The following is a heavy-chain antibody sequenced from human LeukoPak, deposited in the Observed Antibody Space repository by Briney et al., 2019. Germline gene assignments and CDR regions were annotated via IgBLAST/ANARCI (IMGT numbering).Heavy chain of an antibody. CDR2: MNPNSGNT. Sequence: ASVKVSCKASGYTFTSYDINWVRQATGQGLEWMGWMNPNSGNTGYAQKFQGRVTMTRNTSISTAYMELSSLRSEDTAVYYCAMAAAGCYYYYGMDVWGQGTTVTVSS. V-gene: IGHV1-8*01. D-gene: IGHD6-13*01. J-gene: IGHJ6*02. CDR3: AMAAAGCYYYYGMDV. CDR1: GYTFTSYD.